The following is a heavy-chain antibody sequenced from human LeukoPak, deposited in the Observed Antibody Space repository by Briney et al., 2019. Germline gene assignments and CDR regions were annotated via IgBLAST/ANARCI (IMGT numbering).Heavy chain of an antibody. CDR3: ARLARNGWFDP. V-gene: IGHV4-34*01. J-gene: IGHJ5*02. CDR2: INHSGST. CDR1: GGSFSGYY. Sequence: SETLSLTCAVYGGSFSGYYWSWIRQPPGKGVEWIGEINHSGSTNYNPSLKSRVTISVDTSKNQFSLKLSSVTAADTAVYYCARLARNGWFDPWGQGTLVTVSS. D-gene: IGHD2-8*01.